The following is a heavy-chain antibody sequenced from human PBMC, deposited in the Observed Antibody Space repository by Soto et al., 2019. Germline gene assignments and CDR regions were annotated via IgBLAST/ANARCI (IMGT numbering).Heavy chain of an antibody. CDR1: GFTVSSNY. CDR3: ASSVTVPAAIWYYYGMDV. V-gene: IGHV3-53*01. CDR2: IYSGGST. J-gene: IGHJ6*02. Sequence: GGSLRLSCAASGFTVSSNYMSWVRQAPGKGLEWVSVIYSGGSTYYADSVKGRFTISRDNSKNTLYLQMNSLRAEDTAVYYCASSVTVPAAIWYYYGMDVWGQGTTVTVSS. D-gene: IGHD2-2*01.